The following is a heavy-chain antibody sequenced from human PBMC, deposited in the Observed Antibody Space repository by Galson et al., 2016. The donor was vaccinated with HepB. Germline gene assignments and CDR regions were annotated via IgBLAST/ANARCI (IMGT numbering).Heavy chain of an antibody. CDR3: VGRRDRGHYDGFDL. J-gene: IGHJ3*01. CDR1: GFSFATHW. D-gene: IGHD3/OR15-3a*01. CDR2: VYPDDSDT. Sequence: QSGAEVKKPGEPLRISCQGSGFSFATHWIGWVRQLPGKGLEWMAVVYPDDSDTTYSPSFEGQVSLSADKSISTAYLQWRRLRASDTAIYSCVGRRDRGHYDGFDLWGPGTKVIVSS. V-gene: IGHV5-51*01.